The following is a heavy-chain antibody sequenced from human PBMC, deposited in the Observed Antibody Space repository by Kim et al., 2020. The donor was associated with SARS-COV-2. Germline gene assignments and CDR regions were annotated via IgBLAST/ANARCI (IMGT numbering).Heavy chain of an antibody. Sequence: GGSLRLSCAASGFTFSSYAMSWVRQAPGKGLEWVSAISGSGGSTYYADSVKGRFTISRDNSKNTLYLQMNSLRAEDTAVYYCAKDHWGNWNYWALDYWGQGTLVTVSS. CDR3: AKDHWGNWNYWALDY. V-gene: IGHV3-23*01. D-gene: IGHD1-7*01. CDR2: ISGSGGST. CDR1: GFTFSSYA. J-gene: IGHJ4*02.